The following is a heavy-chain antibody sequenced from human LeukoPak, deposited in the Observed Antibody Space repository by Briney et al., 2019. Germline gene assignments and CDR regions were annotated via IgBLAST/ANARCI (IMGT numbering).Heavy chain of an antibody. CDR1: GFTFSSYG. CDR2: ISYDGSNK. Sequence: GGSLRPSCAASGFTFSSYGMHWVRQAPGKGLEWVAVISYDGSNKYYADSVKGRFTISRDNSKNTLYLQMNSLRAEDTAVYYCARDYDILTGYIDYWGQGTLVTVSS. CDR3: ARDYDILTGYIDY. D-gene: IGHD3-9*01. J-gene: IGHJ4*02. V-gene: IGHV3-30*03.